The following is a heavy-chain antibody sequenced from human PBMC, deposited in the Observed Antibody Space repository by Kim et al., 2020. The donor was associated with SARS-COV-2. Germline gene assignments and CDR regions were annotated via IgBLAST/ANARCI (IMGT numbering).Heavy chain of an antibody. J-gene: IGHJ6*02. V-gene: IGHV3-53*04. CDR2: SYSGGST. D-gene: IGHD3-16*01. CDR1: GLTVSSNY. Sequence: GGSLRLSCAASGLTVSSNYMSWVRQAPGKGLEWVSVSYSGGSTYYADSVKGRFTISRHNSKNTLYLQMNSLRPEDTAVYYCARDAFGMDVWGQGTTVTVSS. CDR3: ARDAFGMDV.